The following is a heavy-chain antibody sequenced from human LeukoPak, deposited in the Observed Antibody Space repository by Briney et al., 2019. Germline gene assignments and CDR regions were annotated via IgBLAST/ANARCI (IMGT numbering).Heavy chain of an antibody. CDR3: TSSGSGYDSGWFNY. CDR1: GFTFSGSA. V-gene: IGHV3-73*01. D-gene: IGHD5-12*01. CDR2: IRSKANSYAT. J-gene: IGHJ4*02. Sequence: GESLKISCAASGFTFSGSAMHWVRQASGKGLEWVGRIRSKANSYATAYAASVKGRFTISRDDSKNTAYLQMNSLKTEDTAVYYCTSSGSGYDSGWFNYWGQGTLVTVSS.